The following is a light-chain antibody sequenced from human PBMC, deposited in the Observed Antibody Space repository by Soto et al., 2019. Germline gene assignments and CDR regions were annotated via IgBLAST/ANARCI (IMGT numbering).Light chain of an antibody. V-gene: IGKV1-8*01. CDR1: QGISSY. CDR3: QQYNTFSCT. Sequence: AIRMTQSPSSFSASTGDRVTITCRASQGISSYLAWYQQKPGKAPKLLIYAASTLQSGVPSRFSGSGSGTEFTLTISNLQPEDFATYHCQQYNTFSCTFGQGTKVDIK. CDR2: AAS. J-gene: IGKJ2*02.